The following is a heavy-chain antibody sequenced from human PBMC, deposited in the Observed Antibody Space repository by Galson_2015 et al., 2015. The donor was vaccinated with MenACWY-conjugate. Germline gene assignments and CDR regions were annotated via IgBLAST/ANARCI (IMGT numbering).Heavy chain of an antibody. CDR2: INPGGSST. CDR1: GFIFNTYW. D-gene: IGHD1-26*01. Sequence: SMRLCCAASGFIFNTYWLHWVRKAPGKGLVWVSRINPGGSSTTYADSVKDRFTISSDNAKNTLYLQMNSLRPEDTDVFYCAKTLGASFYFDSWGQGTLVTVSS. J-gene: IGHJ4*02. V-gene: IGHV3-74*01. CDR3: AKTLGASFYFDS.